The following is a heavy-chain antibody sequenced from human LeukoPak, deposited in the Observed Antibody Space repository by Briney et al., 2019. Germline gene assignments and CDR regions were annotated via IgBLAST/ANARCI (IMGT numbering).Heavy chain of an antibody. V-gene: IGHV3-23*01. D-gene: IGHD4-17*01. Sequence: PGGPLRLSCAASGLTFRSQGMSWVRQAPEKGLEWVSSISNDRRDTYYADSVKGRFTISRDNSKNTLYLQMNSLRAEDTAVYYCAKDRTTVTTPEYWGQGTQVTVSS. CDR3: AKDRTTVTTPEY. CDR1: GLTFRSQG. J-gene: IGHJ4*02. CDR2: ISNDRRDT.